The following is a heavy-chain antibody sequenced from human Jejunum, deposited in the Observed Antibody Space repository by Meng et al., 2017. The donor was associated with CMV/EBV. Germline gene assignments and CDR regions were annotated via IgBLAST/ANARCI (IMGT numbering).Heavy chain of an antibody. CDR1: GGSVSKYY. Sequence: VHLQGSGPGLVRPSETLSLTCSVSGGSVSKYYWGWIRQTPGGGLEWLGYIYNSGDIYYNPFLEGRVTMSLDTSKNQFSLNLRSVTAADTATYYCARGPGASTREGFDYWGLGTLVTVSS. CDR3: ARGPGASTREGFDY. CDR2: IYNSGDI. D-gene: IGHD1-26*01. V-gene: IGHV4-59*02. J-gene: IGHJ4*02.